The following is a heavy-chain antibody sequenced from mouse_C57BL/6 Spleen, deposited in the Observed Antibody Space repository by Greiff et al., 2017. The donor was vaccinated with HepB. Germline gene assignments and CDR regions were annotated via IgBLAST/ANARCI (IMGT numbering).Heavy chain of an antibody. CDR1: GYAFSSSW. J-gene: IGHJ2*01. CDR2: IYPGDGDT. CDR3: ARSPYYFDY. V-gene: IGHV1-82*01. Sequence: VKLQQSGPELVKPGASVKISCKASGYAFSSSWMNWVKQRPGKGLEWIGRIYPGDGDTNYNGKFKGKATLTADKSSSTAYMQLSSLTSEDAAVYFYARSPYYFDYWGQGTTLTVSS.